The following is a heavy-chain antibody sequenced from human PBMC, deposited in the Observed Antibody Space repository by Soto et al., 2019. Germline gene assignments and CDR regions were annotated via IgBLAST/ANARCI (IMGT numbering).Heavy chain of an antibody. D-gene: IGHD4-17*01. J-gene: IGHJ4*02. Sequence: EVHLLESGGTLVQPGGSLRLSCAASGFDFSTYAMTWVRQAPGKGLEWVSAIINSGATTYYADSVKGRFTISRDNSRNTLYLQMNSLRADDTAMYYCAKDWPRTSSVTSDFWGQGTLVTVSS. CDR1: GFDFSTYA. CDR2: IINSGATT. CDR3: AKDWPRTSSVTSDF. V-gene: IGHV3-23*01.